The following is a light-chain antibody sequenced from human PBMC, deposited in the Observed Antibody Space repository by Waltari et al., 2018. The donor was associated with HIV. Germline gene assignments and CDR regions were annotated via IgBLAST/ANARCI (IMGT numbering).Light chain of an antibody. CDR1: QSLLHSNGYNY. Sequence: DIVMTQSPLSLPVTPGEPASISCRSSQSLLHSNGYNYLDWYLQKPVHFPHLLFYLGSNRFFWFPYRFSCSLSVTYFTLKISRVDAEDFGVYFFIQALQTPITFGQVTRLEI. J-gene: IGKJ5*01. V-gene: IGKV2-28*01. CDR2: LGS. CDR3: IQALQTPIT.